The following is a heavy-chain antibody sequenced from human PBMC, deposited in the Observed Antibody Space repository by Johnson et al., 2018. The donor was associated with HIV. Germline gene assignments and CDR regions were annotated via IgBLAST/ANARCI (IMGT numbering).Heavy chain of an antibody. Sequence: QVQLVESGGGVVQPGRSLRLSCEASGITFSSFAIHWVRQAPGKGLEWVAVVADDGGYKDYADSVKGRFTVSRDNSRDTLYLQMNSLRSEDTAVYYCTRDPYFSDAFDIWGQGTMVTVFS. V-gene: IGHV3-30*04. CDR1: GITFSSFA. J-gene: IGHJ3*02. CDR3: TRDPYFSDAFDI. D-gene: IGHD3-3*01. CDR2: VADDGGYK.